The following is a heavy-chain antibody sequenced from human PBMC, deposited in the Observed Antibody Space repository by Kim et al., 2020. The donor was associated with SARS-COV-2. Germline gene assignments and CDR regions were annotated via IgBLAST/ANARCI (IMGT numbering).Heavy chain of an antibody. V-gene: IGHV3-7*03. Sequence: YWDSLKGRFTISRDDAKSSLSWQMDSLRVEDTAMYYCASAGYYYDTRDFDYWGQGTLVTVSS. CDR3: ASAGYYYDTRDFDY. J-gene: IGHJ4*02. D-gene: IGHD3-22*01.